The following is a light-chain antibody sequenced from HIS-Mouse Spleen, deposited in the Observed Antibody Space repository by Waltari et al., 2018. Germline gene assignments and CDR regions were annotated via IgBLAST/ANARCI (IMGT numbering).Light chain of an antibody. Sequence: SYELTQPPSVSVSPGQTARITCSGDALPKKYAYWYQQKSGQAPVLVIYEDSKRPSWSPERVSGASSGTMATLTISGAQGEDEADYYCYSTDSSGNHRVFGGGTKLTVL. CDR3: YSTDSSGNHRV. J-gene: IGLJ2*01. CDR2: EDS. CDR1: ALPKKY. V-gene: IGLV3-10*01.